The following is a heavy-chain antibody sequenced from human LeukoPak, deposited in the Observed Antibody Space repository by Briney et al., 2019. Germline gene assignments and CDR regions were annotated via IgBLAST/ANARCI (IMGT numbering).Heavy chain of an antibody. CDR1: GFTFGGYG. J-gene: IGHJ4*02. CDR2: IAYDGSRA. CDR3: ARFPERYYFDY. V-gene: IGHV3-33*01. D-gene: IGHD3-9*01. Sequence: QSGGSLRLSCAGSGFTFGGYGMHWFRQTPGKGLEWVAVIAYDGSRAFYADSVKGRFTISRDNAKNSLYLQMNNLRAEDTAVYYCARFPERYYFDYWGQGTLVTVSS.